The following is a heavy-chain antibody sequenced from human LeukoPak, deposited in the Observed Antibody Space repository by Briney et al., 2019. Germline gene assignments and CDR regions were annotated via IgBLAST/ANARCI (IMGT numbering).Heavy chain of an antibody. Sequence: ASVKVSCKASGYTFTGYYMHWVRQAPGQGLEWMGWINPNSGGTNYAQKFQGRVTMTRDTSISTAYVELSRLRSDDTAVYYCARGYFDMDNWFDPWGQGTLVTVSS. CDR2: INPNSGGT. V-gene: IGHV1-2*02. CDR1: GYTFTGYY. J-gene: IGHJ5*02. CDR3: ARGYFDMDNWFDP. D-gene: IGHD3-9*01.